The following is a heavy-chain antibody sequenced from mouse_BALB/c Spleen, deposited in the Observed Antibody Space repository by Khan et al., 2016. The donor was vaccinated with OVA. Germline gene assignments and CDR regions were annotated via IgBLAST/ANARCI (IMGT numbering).Heavy chain of an antibody. CDR2: IWNDGNT. D-gene: IGHD2-13*01. J-gene: IGHJ1*01. CDR3: ARGTTYWYFDV. CDR1: GFSLTTYG. V-gene: IGHV2-6*02. Sequence: QMQLEESGPGLVAPSQSLSITCTASGFSLTTYGVHWVRQPPGKGLEWLVVIWNDGNTTYNSALKSRLTISKDIPKSQVFLKMNNLQTDDTAIYCCARGTTYWYFDVWGAGTTVTVSS.